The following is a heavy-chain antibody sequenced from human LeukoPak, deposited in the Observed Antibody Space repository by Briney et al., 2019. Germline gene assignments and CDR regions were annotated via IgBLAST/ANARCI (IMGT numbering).Heavy chain of an antibody. Sequence: GKSLRLSCAASGFTFSRHGMHWVRQAPGKGLEWVAVISYDGFITYYADFVKGRFTISRDNSKDTLYVQMDSLRVEDTAIYYCASYGSNAGAYLNNWGQGTVVTVSS. CDR2: ISYDGFIT. CDR3: ASYGSNAGAYLNN. V-gene: IGHV3-30*03. J-gene: IGHJ4*02. CDR1: GFTFSRHG. D-gene: IGHD7-27*01.